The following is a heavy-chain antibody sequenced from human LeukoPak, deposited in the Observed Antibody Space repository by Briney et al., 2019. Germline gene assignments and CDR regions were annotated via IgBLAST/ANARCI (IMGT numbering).Heavy chain of an antibody. V-gene: IGHV1-69*13. CDR2: IIPMINTP. J-gene: IGHJ4*02. CDR3: AKDGARRY. CDR1: GGTFRSYA. D-gene: IGHD3-16*01. Sequence: ASVKVSCKAFGGTFRSYAVTWERQAPGKGLEWMGGIIPMINTPKYAQKFQGRVSITADESTSTGYMEVSSLRSDDTAVYYCAKDGARRYWGQGTLVTVSS.